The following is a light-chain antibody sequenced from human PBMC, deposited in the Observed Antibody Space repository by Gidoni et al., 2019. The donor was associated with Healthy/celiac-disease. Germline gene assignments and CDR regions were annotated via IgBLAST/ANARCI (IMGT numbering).Light chain of an antibody. Sequence: QSALTPPASVSGSHGQSITISCTGTSSDVGSYNLVSWYQQHPGKAPKLMIYEVSKRPSGVSNRFSGSKSGNTASLTISGLQAEDEADYYCCSYAGSSTWVFGGGTKLTVL. J-gene: IGLJ3*02. CDR1: SSDVGSYNL. CDR2: EVS. V-gene: IGLV2-23*02. CDR3: CSYAGSSTWV.